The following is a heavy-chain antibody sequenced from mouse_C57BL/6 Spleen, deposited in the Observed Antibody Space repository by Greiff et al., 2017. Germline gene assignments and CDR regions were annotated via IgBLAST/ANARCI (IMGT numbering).Heavy chain of an antibody. CDR2: ISSGGSYT. Sequence: EVKLVESWGDLVKPGGSLKLSCAASGFTFSSYGMSWVRQTPDKRLEWVATISSGGSYTYYPDSVKGRFTISRDNAKNTLYLQMISLKSEDTAMYYCARHENYSNSRFAYWGQGTLVTVSA. J-gene: IGHJ3*01. D-gene: IGHD2-5*01. V-gene: IGHV5-6*02. CDR3: ARHENYSNSRFAY. CDR1: GFTFSSYG.